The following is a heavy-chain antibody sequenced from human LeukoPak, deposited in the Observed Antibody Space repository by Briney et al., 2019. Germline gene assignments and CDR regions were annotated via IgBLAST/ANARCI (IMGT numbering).Heavy chain of an antibody. Sequence: GASVKVSCKASGYSFSDYSIHWVRQAPGQGLEWMGRINSNSGGTSYAQNFQGRVTMTRDTSISTAYMEVSGLTSDDTAVYYCARGGSGSGYLHYFDSWGQGTLVSVSS. D-gene: IGHD3-10*01. CDR1: GYSFSDYS. V-gene: IGHV1-2*06. J-gene: IGHJ4*02. CDR3: ARGGSGSGYLHYFDS. CDR2: INSNSGGT.